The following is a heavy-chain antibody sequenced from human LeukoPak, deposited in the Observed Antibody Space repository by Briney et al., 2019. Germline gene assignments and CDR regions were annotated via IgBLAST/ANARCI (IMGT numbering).Heavy chain of an antibody. Sequence: SETLSLTCTVPGYSISSGYYWGWIRQPPGKGLEWIGSIYYSGSTYYNPSLKSRVTISVDTSKNQFSLKLSSVTATDTAVYYCARGPTGYEGYWGQGTLVTVSS. CDR2: IYYSGST. J-gene: IGHJ4*02. CDR1: GYSISSGYY. D-gene: IGHD3-9*01. V-gene: IGHV4-38-2*02. CDR3: ARGPTGYEGY.